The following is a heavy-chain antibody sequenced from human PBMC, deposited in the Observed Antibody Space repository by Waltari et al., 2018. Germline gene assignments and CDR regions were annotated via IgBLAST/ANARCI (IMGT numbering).Heavy chain of an antibody. CDR1: GFTSSPYS. Sequence: EVQLVESGGGLVKPGGSLRLSCAASGFTSSPYSLSWIRQAPGKGLEWVSSIGTTDSYIYYANSVRGRFTISRDNAKNSLFLQMNGLRADDTGVYYCARDGEFLRLGTTDYWGQGTLITVSS. J-gene: IGHJ4*02. CDR3: ARDGEFLRLGTTDY. D-gene: IGHD3-10*01. CDR2: IGTTDSYI. V-gene: IGHV3-21*02.